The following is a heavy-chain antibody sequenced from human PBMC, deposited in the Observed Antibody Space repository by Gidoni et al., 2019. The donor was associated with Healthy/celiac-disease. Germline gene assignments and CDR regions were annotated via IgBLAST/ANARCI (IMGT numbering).Heavy chain of an antibody. J-gene: IGHJ4*02. CDR2: ISWNSGSI. D-gene: IGHD3-10*01. V-gene: IGHV3-9*01. CDR1: GFTFDDYA. CDR3: AKDSSSVLLWFGELTGPGLFDY. Sequence: EVQLVESGGGLVQPGRSLRLSCAASGFTFDDYAMPWVRQAPGKGLEWVSGISWNSGSIGYADSVKGRFTISRDNAKNSLYLQMNSLRAEDTALYYCAKDSSSVLLWFGELTGPGLFDYWGQGTLVTVSS.